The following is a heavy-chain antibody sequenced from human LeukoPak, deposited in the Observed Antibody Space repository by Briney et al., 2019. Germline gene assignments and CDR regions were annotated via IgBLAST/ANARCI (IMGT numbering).Heavy chain of an antibody. CDR3: ATVGSGSYARGDYYMDV. CDR2: FDPEDGET. V-gene: IGHV1-24*01. J-gene: IGHJ6*03. Sequence: GASVTVSCKVSGYTLTELSMHWVRQAPGNGLEWMGGFDPEDGETIYAQKFQGRVTMTEDTSTDTAYMELSSLRSEDTAVYYCATVGSGSYARGDYYMDVWGKGTTVTVSS. D-gene: IGHD1-26*01. CDR1: GYTLTELS.